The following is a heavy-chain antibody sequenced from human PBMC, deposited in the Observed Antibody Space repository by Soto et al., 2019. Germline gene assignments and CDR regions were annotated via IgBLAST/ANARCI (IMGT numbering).Heavy chain of an antibody. V-gene: IGHV5-51*01. Sequence: GESLKISCKGSGYSFTSYWIGWVRQMPGKGLEWMGIIYPGDSDTRYSPSFQGQVTISADKSISPAYLQWSSLKASDTAMYYCATPYYYDSSGYYYGNAFDIWGQGTMVTVSS. CDR3: ATPYYYDSSGYYYGNAFDI. D-gene: IGHD3-22*01. J-gene: IGHJ3*02. CDR2: IYPGDSDT. CDR1: GYSFTSYW.